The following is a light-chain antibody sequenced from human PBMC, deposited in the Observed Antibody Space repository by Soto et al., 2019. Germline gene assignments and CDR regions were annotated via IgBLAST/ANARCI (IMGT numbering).Light chain of an antibody. V-gene: IGKV1-5*01. Sequence: DIQMTQSPSTLAASVGDRVTITCRASQSISNWLAWYQKKPGXAXXLLIYHASTLESGVPSRFSVSGSETEFNLTISRLQPDDFATDYCQQNNSYSFGQGTKVDIK. J-gene: IGKJ1*01. CDR1: QSISNW. CDR3: QQNNSYS. CDR2: HAS.